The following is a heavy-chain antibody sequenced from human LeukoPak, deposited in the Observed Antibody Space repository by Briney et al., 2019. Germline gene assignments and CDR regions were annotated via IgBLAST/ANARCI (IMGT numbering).Heavy chain of an antibody. CDR1: GFTFSSYA. Sequence: PGGSLRLSCAASGFTFSSYATHWVRQAPGKGLEWVAVISYDGSNKYYADSVKGRFTISRDNSKNTLYLQMNSLRAEDTAVYYCAREGVGMQLWFRDLDYWGQGTLVTVSS. CDR2: ISYDGSNK. V-gene: IGHV3-30-3*01. CDR3: AREGVGMQLWFRDLDY. D-gene: IGHD5-18*01. J-gene: IGHJ4*02.